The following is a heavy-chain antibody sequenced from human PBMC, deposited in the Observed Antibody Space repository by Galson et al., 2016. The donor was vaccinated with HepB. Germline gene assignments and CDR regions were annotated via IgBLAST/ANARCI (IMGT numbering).Heavy chain of an antibody. CDR1: GFTVSNNY. D-gene: IGHD6-13*01. Sequence: SLRLSCAASGFTVSNNYMRWVRQAPGKALEWVSLIYSSGNTHYADSVKGRFTISRDSSKNTVYLQMNSLRVDDTAVYYCARGGGAAAAAWGQGTLVPVSS. CDR2: IYSSGNT. J-gene: IGHJ5*02. CDR3: ARGGGAAAAA. V-gene: IGHV3-53*01.